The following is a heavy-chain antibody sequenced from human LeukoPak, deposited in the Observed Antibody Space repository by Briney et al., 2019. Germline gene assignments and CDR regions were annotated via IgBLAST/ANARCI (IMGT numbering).Heavy chain of an antibody. CDR3: ARDRGYSTFDY. V-gene: IGHV3-7*01. CDR2: KNQDGSEI. D-gene: IGHD3-22*01. J-gene: IGHJ4*02. CDR1: GFTFSNYW. Sequence: GGSLRLSCAASGFTFSNYWMSWVRQAPGKGLEWVANKNQDGSEINYVDSVKGRFTISRDNARNSLYLQMNGLRADETAVYYCARDRGYSTFDYWGQGTLVTVSS.